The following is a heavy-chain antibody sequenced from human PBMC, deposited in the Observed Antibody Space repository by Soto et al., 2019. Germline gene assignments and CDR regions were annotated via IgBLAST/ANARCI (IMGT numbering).Heavy chain of an antibody. CDR3: AWPVAAGEYYYYYGMDV. V-gene: IGHV3-21*01. J-gene: IGHJ6*02. Sequence: PVGSLRLSGSASGFTFNSYSMNWVRPAPGKGLEWVSSISSSSSYIYYADSVKGRFTISRDNAKNSLYLQMNSLRAEDTAVYYCAWPVAAGEYYYYYGMDVWGQGTTVTVSS. CDR1: GFTFNSYS. CDR2: ISSSSSYI. D-gene: IGHD6-13*01.